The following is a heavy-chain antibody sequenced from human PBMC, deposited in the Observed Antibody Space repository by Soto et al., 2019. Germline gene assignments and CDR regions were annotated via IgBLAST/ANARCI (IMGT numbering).Heavy chain of an antibody. CDR1: GFSLTTRGVG. Sequence: QITLMESGPTLVKPTETLTLTCTFSGFSLTTRGVGVGWIRQPPGKALEWLAVIYWDDDKRYSPSLKTRLVLPQDTPKNQVVLTMTNMDSVDTATYFCAHIVITYGGVVADDTFDVWGQGTMVTVSS. CDR3: AHIVITYGGVVADDTFDV. V-gene: IGHV2-5*02. CDR2: IYWDDDK. D-gene: IGHD3-16*02. J-gene: IGHJ3*01.